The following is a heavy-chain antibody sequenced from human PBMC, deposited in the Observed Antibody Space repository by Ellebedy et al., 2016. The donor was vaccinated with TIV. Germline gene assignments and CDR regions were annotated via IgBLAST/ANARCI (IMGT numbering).Heavy chain of an antibody. D-gene: IGHD3-9*01. CDR3: AREMGYDTLTGNYGMDV. CDR1: GGSISSGDYY. V-gene: IGHV4-30-4*01. J-gene: IGHJ6*02. Sequence: MPSETLSFTCTVSGGSISSGDYYWSWIRQPPGKGLEWIGYIYYSGSTYYNPSLKSRVTISVDTSKNQFSLKLSSVTATDTAVYYCAREMGYDTLTGNYGMDVWGQGTTVTVSS. CDR2: IYYSGST.